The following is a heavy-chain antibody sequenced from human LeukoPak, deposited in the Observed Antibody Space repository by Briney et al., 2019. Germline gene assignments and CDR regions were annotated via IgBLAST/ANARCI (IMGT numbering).Heavy chain of an antibody. D-gene: IGHD4-17*01. CDR3: ARLRRPTTVTTLLSTPRYYYYYLYL. V-gene: IGHV5-51*01. J-gene: IGHJ6*03. Sequence: GESLKISCKGSGYSFTSYWIGWVRQMPGKGLEWMGIIYPGDSDTRYSPSFQGQFTISADKSISTAYLQWSSLKASDTAMYYCARLRRPTTVTTLLSTPRYYYYYLYLWGKGTTVTVSS. CDR2: IYPGDSDT. CDR1: GYSFTSYW.